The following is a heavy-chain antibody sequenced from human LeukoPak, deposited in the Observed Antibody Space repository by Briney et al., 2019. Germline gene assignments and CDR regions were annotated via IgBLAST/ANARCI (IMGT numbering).Heavy chain of an antibody. CDR2: ISYDGSNK. J-gene: IGHJ6*04. CDR3: ARDYPCSGGSCYSSYYYYGMDV. Sequence: GGSLRLSCAASGLTFSDYWMHWVRQAPGKGLEWVAVISYDGSNKYYADSVKGRFTISRDNSKNTLYLQMNSLRAEDTAVYYCARDYPCSGGSCYSSYYYYGMDVWGKGTTVTVSS. V-gene: IGHV3-30*03. D-gene: IGHD2-15*01. CDR1: GLTFSDYW.